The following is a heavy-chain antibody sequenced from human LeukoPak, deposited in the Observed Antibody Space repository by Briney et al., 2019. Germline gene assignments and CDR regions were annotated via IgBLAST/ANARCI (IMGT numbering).Heavy chain of an antibody. D-gene: IGHD5-12*01. V-gene: IGHV1-18*01. CDR1: GFTFTSFG. CDR3: ARRSGYDRRAGTLDI. CDR2: ISGDNGDT. J-gene: IGHJ3*02. Sequence: GASVKVSCKASGFTFTSFGFSWVRQAPGQGLEWVGWISGDNGDTSHDQKFQGRVTISTDTSTNTAYMDLRSLTSDDTAVYYCARRSGYDRRAGTLDIWGQGTMVTVSS.